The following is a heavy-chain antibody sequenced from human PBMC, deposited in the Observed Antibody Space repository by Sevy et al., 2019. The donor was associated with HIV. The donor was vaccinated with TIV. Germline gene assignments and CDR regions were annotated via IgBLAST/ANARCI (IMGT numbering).Heavy chain of an antibody. CDR2: ISSGSTYT. J-gene: IGHJ4*02. CDR3: ARSRSNYGDYYFDY. D-gene: IGHD4-17*01. V-gene: IGHV3-11*06. Sequence: GGSLRLSCAASGFTFSAYYMTWIRQAPGKGLEWVSYISSGSTYTNYADSVKGRFTVSRGNAKNSLYLQMNSLRAEDTAVYYCARSRSNYGDYYFDYWGQGTLVTVSS. CDR1: GFTFSAYY.